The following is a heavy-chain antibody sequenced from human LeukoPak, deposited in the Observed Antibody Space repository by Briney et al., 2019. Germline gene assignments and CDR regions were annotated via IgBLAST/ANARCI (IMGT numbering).Heavy chain of an antibody. CDR3: AKDPGPTYYDFWSGYIDY. CDR2: ICGSGGST. V-gene: IGHV3-23*01. CDR1: GFTFSSYA. Sequence: GGCLRLSCAASGFTFSSYAMSWVRQAPGKGLEWVSAICGSGGSTYYADSVKGRFTISRDNSKNTLYLQMNSLRAEDTAVYYCAKDPGPTYYDFWSGYIDYWGQGTLVTVSS. J-gene: IGHJ4*02. D-gene: IGHD3-3*01.